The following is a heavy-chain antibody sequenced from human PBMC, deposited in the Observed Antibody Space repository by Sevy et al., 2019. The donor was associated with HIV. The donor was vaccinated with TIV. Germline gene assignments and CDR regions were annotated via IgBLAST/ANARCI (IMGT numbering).Heavy chain of an antibody. CDR2: ISGIGTPI. D-gene: IGHD7-27*01. CDR3: ARDLHWAFDQ. CDR1: ELGFSSHS. Sequence: GGSLRLSCTYSELGFSSHSFNWVRQAPGKGLEWISYISGIGTPISYLDSLRGRFTISRDNAKNSLFLQMNNLRDDDTSVYDGARDLHWAFDQWGQGTLVTVSS. V-gene: IGHV3-48*02. J-gene: IGHJ4*02.